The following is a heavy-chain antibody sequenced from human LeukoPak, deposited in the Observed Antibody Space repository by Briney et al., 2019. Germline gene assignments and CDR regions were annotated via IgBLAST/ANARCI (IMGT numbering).Heavy chain of an antibody. V-gene: IGHV3-7*03. D-gene: IGHD5-24*01. CDR3: AKEGRSLQTY. CDR2: IKEDGTET. Sequence: GGSLRLSCAVSGFTFSGFWMSWSRQAPGKGLEWVANIKEDGTETYYVDSVKGRFTISRDNAKNSLYLQMNSLRVEDTAVYYCAKEGRSLQTYWGQGTLVTVSS. CDR1: GFTFSGFW. J-gene: IGHJ4*02.